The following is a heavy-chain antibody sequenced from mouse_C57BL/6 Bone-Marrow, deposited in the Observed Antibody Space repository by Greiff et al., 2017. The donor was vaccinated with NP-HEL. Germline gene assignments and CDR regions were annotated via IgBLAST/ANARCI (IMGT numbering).Heavy chain of an antibody. Sequence: EVKLVESGGGLVKPGGSLKLSCASSGFTFSSYAMSWVRHTPEKRLEWVATISDGGSYTYYTDNVKVRFTISRDNAKNNLYLQMSHLKSEDTAMYYCARDSVTGDYWGQGTTLTVSS. D-gene: IGHD2-13*01. CDR2: ISDGGSYT. CDR1: GFTFSSYA. J-gene: IGHJ2*01. CDR3: ARDSVTGDY. V-gene: IGHV5-4*01.